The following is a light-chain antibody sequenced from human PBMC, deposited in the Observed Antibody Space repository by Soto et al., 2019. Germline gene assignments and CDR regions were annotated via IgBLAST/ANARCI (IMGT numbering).Light chain of an antibody. CDR3: AAWDDSLSGRGV. Sequence: QSVLTQPPSASGTPGQRVTISCSGSSSNIGSNYVYWYQQLPGTAPKLLIYRNNQRPSGVPDRFSGSKSGTSASLAISGLRSEDEADYYCAAWDDSLSGRGVFGTGTKGTV. CDR2: RNN. CDR1: SSNIGSNY. V-gene: IGLV1-47*01. J-gene: IGLJ1*01.